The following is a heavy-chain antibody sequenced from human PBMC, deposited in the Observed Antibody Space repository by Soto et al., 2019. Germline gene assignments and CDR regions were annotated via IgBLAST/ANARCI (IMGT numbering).Heavy chain of an antibody. V-gene: IGHV3-33*01. D-gene: IGHD5-12*01. CDR3: AREMGVASPRCFDS. J-gene: IGHJ5*01. Sequence: QVQLVESGGGVVQPGRSLRLSCAASGFTFRRYGMHWVRQAPGKGLEWVAVICYDGSNKYYADSVKGRFTISRDNSMNPRYLQMNDLRAEDTAVYCCAREMGVASPRCFDSWGQGTLVTVSS. CDR2: ICYDGSNK. CDR1: GFTFRRYG.